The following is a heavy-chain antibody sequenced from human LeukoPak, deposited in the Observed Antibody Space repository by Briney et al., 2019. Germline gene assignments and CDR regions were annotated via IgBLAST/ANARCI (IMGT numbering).Heavy chain of an antibody. D-gene: IGHD2-15*01. J-gene: IGHJ4*02. CDR1: GGSISSYY. CDR2: IYYSGST. Sequence: PSETLSLTCTVSGGSISSYYWSWIRQPPGKGLEWIGYIYYSGSTNYNPSLKSRVTISVDTSKNQFSLKLSSVTAADTAVYYCARHLTLSGGGFDYWGQGTLVTVSS. V-gene: IGHV4-59*08. CDR3: ARHLTLSGGGFDY.